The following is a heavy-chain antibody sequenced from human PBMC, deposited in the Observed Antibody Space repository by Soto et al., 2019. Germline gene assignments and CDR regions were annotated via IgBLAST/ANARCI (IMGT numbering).Heavy chain of an antibody. D-gene: IGHD6-13*01. Sequence: PSETLSLTCTVSGGSISSYYWSWIRQPPGKGLEWIGYIYYSGSTNYNPSLKSRVTISVDTSKNQFSLKLSSVTAADTAVYYCARHFIAAAGIWSYFDYWGQGTLVTVSS. V-gene: IGHV4-59*08. J-gene: IGHJ4*02. CDR2: IYYSGST. CDR3: ARHFIAAAGIWSYFDY. CDR1: GGSISSYY.